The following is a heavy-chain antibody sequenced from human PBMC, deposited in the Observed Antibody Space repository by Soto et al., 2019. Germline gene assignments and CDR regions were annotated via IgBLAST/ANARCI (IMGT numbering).Heavy chain of an antibody. Sequence: ASVKVSCKASGGTFSSYAISWVRQAPGQGLEWMGGIIPIFGTANYAQKFQGRVTITADESTSTAYMELSSLRSEDTAVYYCARATYSSSGWYNYYYYGMDVWGQGTTVTVSS. D-gene: IGHD6-19*01. CDR2: IIPIFGTA. J-gene: IGHJ6*02. V-gene: IGHV1-69*13. CDR1: GGTFSSYA. CDR3: ARATYSSSGWYNYYYYGMDV.